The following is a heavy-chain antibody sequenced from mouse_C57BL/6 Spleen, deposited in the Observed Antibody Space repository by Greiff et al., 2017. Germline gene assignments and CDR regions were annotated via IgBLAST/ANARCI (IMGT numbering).Heavy chain of an antibody. V-gene: IGHV1-7*01. Sequence: QVQLKQSGAELAKPGASVKLSCKASGYTFTSYWMHWVKQRPGQGLEWIGYINPSSGYTKYNQKFKDKATLTADKSSSPAYMQLSSLTYEDSAVYYCARGSYYYGSSPWFAYWGQGTLVTVSA. CDR1: GYTFTSYW. D-gene: IGHD1-1*01. J-gene: IGHJ3*01. CDR3: ARGSYYYGSSPWFAY. CDR2: INPSSGYT.